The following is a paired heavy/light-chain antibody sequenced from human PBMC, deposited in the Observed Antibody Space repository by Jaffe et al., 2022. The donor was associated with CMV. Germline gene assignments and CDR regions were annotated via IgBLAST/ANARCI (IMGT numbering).Light chain of an antibody. J-gene: IGKJ4*01. CDR2: DAS. V-gene: IGKV3-11*01. Sequence: EIVLTQSPATLSLSPGERATLSCRASQSVSSYLAWYQQKPGQAPRLLIYDASNRATGIPARFSGSGSGTDFTLTISSLEPEDFAVYYCQQRRSWPLTFGGGTKVEI. CDR3: QQRRSWPLT. CDR1: QSVSSY.
Heavy chain of an antibody. CDR2: ISGSGGSK. Sequence: EVQLLESGGGLVQPGGSLRLSCATSGFTFSNYAMSWVRQAPGKGLEWVSYISGSGGSKYYADSVKGRSTISRDDSKNTLYLQMSGLRAEDTAVYYCAKGPLRTATTPWFDYWGQGTLVTVSS. V-gene: IGHV3-23*01. CDR1: GFTFSNYA. CDR3: AKGPLRTATTPWFDY. J-gene: IGHJ4*02. D-gene: IGHD4-17*01.